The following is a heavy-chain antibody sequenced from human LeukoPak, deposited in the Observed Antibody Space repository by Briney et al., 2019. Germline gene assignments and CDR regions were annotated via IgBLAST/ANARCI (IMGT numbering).Heavy chain of an antibody. CDR2: INSDGSST. V-gene: IGHV3-74*01. D-gene: IGHD5-12*01. Sequence: PGGSLRLSCAASGFTFSSYWMHWVRQAPGNGLVWVSRINSDGSSTNYADSVKGRFTISRDKAKNTLYLQMNSLRAEDTAVYYCARSHGGYFIDYWGQGTLVTVSS. J-gene: IGHJ4*02. CDR1: GFTFSSYW. CDR3: ARSHGGYFIDY.